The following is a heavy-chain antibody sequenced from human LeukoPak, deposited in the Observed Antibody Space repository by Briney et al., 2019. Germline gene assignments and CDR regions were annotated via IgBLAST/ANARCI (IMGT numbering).Heavy chain of an antibody. V-gene: IGHV4-34*01. Sequence: PSETLSLTCAVSGGSFSGYYWSWIRQPPGKGLEWIGEINHSGSTNYNPSLKSRVTISVDTSKNQFSLKLSSVTAADTAVYYCARGGLRYFDWLYNWFDPWGQGTLVTVSS. CDR1: GGSFSGYY. J-gene: IGHJ5*02. D-gene: IGHD3-9*01. CDR3: ARGGLRYFDWLYNWFDP. CDR2: INHSGST.